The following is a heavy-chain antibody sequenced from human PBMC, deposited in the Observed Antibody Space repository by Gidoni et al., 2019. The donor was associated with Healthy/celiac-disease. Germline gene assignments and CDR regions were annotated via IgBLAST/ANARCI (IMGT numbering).Heavy chain of an antibody. Sequence: EVQLLESGGGLVQPGGSMRFSCAASGFPFSSYAMSWVRQAPGKGLAWVSAVSGSVGSTDCADSVKGRFTISRDKSKNTLYLEMNNLRAEDAAVYYCAKDLYGAAAGGGNDYWGQGTLVTVSS. J-gene: IGHJ4*02. D-gene: IGHD2-2*01. V-gene: IGHV3-23*01. CDR3: AKDLYGAAAGGGNDY. CDR1: GFPFSSYA. CDR2: VSGSVGST.